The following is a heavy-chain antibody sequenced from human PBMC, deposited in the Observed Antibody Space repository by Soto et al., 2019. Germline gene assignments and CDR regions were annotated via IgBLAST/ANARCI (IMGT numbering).Heavy chain of an antibody. D-gene: IGHD2-15*01. V-gene: IGHV1-69*01. CDR2: IIPIFGTP. J-gene: IGHJ6*02. Sequence: QVQLVQSGAEVKKPGSSVKVSCKASGGTFSSYAISWVRQAPGQGLEWMGGIIPIFGTPNYAQKLQGRVTITENESTSTAYMELSSLRSEDTAVYYCARVLGYCSGGSCYGGSYYDYGMDVWGQGTTVTVSS. CDR1: GGTFSSYA. CDR3: ARVLGYCSGGSCYGGSYYDYGMDV.